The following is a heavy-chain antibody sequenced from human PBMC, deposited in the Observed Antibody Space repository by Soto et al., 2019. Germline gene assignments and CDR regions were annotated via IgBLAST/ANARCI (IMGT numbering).Heavy chain of an antibody. CDR3: AVDIVADHDAIDI. Sequence: PGGSLRLSCVASGLTVSSTYMSWVRQAPGKGLEWVSIIYSGGSTYYADSVKGRFTISRHNSENTLYLQMNSLRTEDTAVYYCAVDIVADHDAIDIWGQGTMVTVSS. V-gene: IGHV3-53*04. CDR2: IYSGGST. D-gene: IGHD5-12*01. J-gene: IGHJ3*02. CDR1: GLTVSSTY.